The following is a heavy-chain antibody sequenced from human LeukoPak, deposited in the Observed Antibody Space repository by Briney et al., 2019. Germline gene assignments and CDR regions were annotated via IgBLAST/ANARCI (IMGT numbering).Heavy chain of an antibody. CDR1: GYTFTSYG. Sequence: GASVKVSCTASGYTFTSYGISWVRQAPGQGLEWMGWISAYNGNTNYAQKLQGRVTMTTDTSTSTAYMELRSLRSDDTAVYYCARTAGSPYFDYYYYMDVWGKGATVTVSS. CDR3: ARTAGSPYFDYYYYMDV. V-gene: IGHV1-18*01. CDR2: ISAYNGNT. D-gene: IGHD2/OR15-2a*01. J-gene: IGHJ6*03.